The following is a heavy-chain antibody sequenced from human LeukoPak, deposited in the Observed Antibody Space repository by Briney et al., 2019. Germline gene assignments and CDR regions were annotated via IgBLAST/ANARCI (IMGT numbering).Heavy chain of an antibody. J-gene: IGHJ4*02. Sequence: ASVKVSCKASGYTFNDYYMHWVRQAPGQGLKWMGRINPNRGGTNYAQKFQGRVTMTRDTSISTAYMELSRLRYDDTAVYYCARGTTEGDYWGQGTLVTVSS. CDR1: GYTFNDYY. CDR3: ARGTTEGDY. V-gene: IGHV1-2*06. CDR2: INPNRGGT. D-gene: IGHD1-1*01.